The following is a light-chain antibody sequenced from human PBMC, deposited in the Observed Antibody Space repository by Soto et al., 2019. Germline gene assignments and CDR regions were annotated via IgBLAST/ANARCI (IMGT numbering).Light chain of an antibody. CDR3: MQALQSPWT. V-gene: IGKV2-28*01. CDR1: QSLLHSNGYNS. Sequence: DIVMTQSPLSLPVTPGEPASISCRSSQSLLHSNGYNSLDWYLQKPGQSPQLLIYLGSNRASGVPDRYSGSGSGTDFTLKISRVEAEDVGVYYYMQALQSPWTFGQGTKVEIK. CDR2: LGS. J-gene: IGKJ1*01.